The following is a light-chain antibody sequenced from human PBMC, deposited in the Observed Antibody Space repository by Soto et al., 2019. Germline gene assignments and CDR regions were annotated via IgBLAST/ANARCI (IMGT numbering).Light chain of an antibody. J-gene: IGKJ4*01. CDR3: QQRSNWPPLT. CDR2: GAS. CDR1: QSVNSNY. V-gene: IGKV3D-20*02. Sequence: EIVLTQSPATLSVSPGERATLSCRAIQSVNSNYLAWYQQKPGQAPRLLIYGASTRATGIPDRVSGSGSGTDFTLTISRLEPEDFAVYYCQQRSNWPPLTFGGGTKVDI.